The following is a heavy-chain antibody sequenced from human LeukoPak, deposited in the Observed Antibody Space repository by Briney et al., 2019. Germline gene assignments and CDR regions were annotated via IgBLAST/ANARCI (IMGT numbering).Heavy chain of an antibody. CDR1: GDSISGYS. CDR2: IYSSGFT. CDR3: ARVHIVTGTYFDS. Sequence: PSETLSLTCTISGDSISGYSSSRLRQPAGKELEWIGRIYSSGFTEYNLSLDGRVTMSIETSKDQFSLMLDSVTAADTATYYCARVHIVTGTYFDSWGQGALVTVSS. D-gene: IGHD3-10*01. J-gene: IGHJ4*02. V-gene: IGHV4-4*07.